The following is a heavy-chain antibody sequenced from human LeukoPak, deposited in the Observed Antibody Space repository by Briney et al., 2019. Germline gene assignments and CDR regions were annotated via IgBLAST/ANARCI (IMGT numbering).Heavy chain of an antibody. J-gene: IGHJ4*02. CDR3: ARDYLWGNYRSFDY. D-gene: IGHD3-16*02. V-gene: IGHV3-48*03. Sequence: GGSLRLSCAASGFTFSSYEMNWVRQAPGKGLEWVSYISSSGSTIYYADSVKGRFTISRDNTKKSLYLQMNSLRVEDTAVYYCARDYLWGNYRSFDYWGQGALVTVSS. CDR1: GFTFSSYE. CDR2: ISSSGSTI.